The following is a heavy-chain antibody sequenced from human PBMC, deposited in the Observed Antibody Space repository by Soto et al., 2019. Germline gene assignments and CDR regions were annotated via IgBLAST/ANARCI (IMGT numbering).Heavy chain of an antibody. D-gene: IGHD5-18*01. Sequence: TFSGGSISSYYWSWIRQPPGKGLEWIGYIYYSGSTNYNPSLKSRVTISVDTSKNQFSLKLSSVTAADTAVYYCARRRGYSYGFDYWGQGTLVTVSS. CDR1: GGSISSYY. V-gene: IGHV4-59*01. CDR3: ARRRGYSYGFDY. CDR2: IYYSGST. J-gene: IGHJ4*02.